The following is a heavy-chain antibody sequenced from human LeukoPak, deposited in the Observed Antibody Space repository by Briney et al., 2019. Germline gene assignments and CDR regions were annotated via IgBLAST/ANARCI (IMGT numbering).Heavy chain of an antibody. CDR2: INPNSGIT. D-gene: IGHD1-7*01. Sequence: ASVKVSCKASGYTFTGYYLHWVRQAPGQGLEWMGWINPNSGITNYAQKFQGRVTMTRDTSISTAYMDLSRLISDDTAVYYCARDPRTTGATWDYFDYRGQGTLVTVSS. V-gene: IGHV1-2*02. CDR1: GYTFTGYY. J-gene: IGHJ4*02. CDR3: ARDPRTTGATWDYFDY.